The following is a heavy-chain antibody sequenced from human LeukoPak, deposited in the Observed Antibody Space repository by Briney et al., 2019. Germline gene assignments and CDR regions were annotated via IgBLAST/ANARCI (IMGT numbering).Heavy chain of an antibody. J-gene: IGHJ5*02. CDR3: ARDRDYDILTGYYGDWFDP. Sequence: GGSLRLSCAASGFAFSKYSMNWVRQAPGRGLEWVSSINSSSIYIYYADSVKGRFTISRDNAKNSLYPQMNSLRDEDTAMYYCARDRDYDILTGYYGDWFDPWGQGTLVTVSS. CDR2: INSSSIYI. D-gene: IGHD3-9*01. V-gene: IGHV3-21*01. CDR1: GFAFSKYS.